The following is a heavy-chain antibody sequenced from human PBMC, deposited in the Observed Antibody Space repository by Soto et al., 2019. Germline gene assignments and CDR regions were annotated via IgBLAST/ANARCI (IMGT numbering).Heavy chain of an antibody. CDR1: GGSISSGGYS. V-gene: IGHV4-30-2*01. D-gene: IGHD3-10*01. CDR3: ARGPPFGY. Sequence: QLQLQESGSGLVKPSQTLSLTCAVSGGSISSGGYSWSWIRQPPGKGLEWVGYIYHSGSTYYNPTLQRRVSISVDRYKNQFSLKLRYVTAADTAVYYCARGPPFGYWGQGTLVTVSS. J-gene: IGHJ4*02. CDR2: IYHSGST.